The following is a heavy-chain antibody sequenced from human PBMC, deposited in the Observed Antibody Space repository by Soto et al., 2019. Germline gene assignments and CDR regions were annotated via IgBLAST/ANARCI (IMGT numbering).Heavy chain of an antibody. V-gene: IGHV5-10-1*04. CDR1: GYSFTSYW. CDR3: AASIFYYGMDV. CDR2: IDPSDSYT. Sequence: PGESLKISCKGSGYSFTSYWISWVHQMPGEGLEWMGRIDPSDSYTKYNPSFQGQVTISADKSITTTYLRWTSLKASDTAIYYCAASIFYYGMDVWGQGTTVTVSS. J-gene: IGHJ6*02.